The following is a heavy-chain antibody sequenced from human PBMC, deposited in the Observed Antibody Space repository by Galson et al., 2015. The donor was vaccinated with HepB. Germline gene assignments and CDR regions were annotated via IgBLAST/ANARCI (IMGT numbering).Heavy chain of an antibody. CDR3: ARELRYSSGWYPTRYFDL. Sequence: SLRLSCAASGFTFSSCGMHWVRQAPGKGLEWVAVIWYDGSNKYYADSVKGRFTISRDNSKNTLYLQMNSLRAGDTAVYYCARELRYSSGWYPTRYFDLWGRGTLVTVSS. V-gene: IGHV3-33*08. J-gene: IGHJ2*01. D-gene: IGHD6-19*01. CDR2: IWYDGSNK. CDR1: GFTFSSCG.